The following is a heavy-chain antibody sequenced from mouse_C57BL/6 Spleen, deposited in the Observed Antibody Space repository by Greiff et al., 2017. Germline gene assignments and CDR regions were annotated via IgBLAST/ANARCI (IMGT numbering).Heavy chain of an antibody. V-gene: IGHV5-9*01. CDR1: GFTFSSYT. J-gene: IGHJ4*01. CDR2: ISGGGGNT. Sequence: EVQGVESGGGLVKPGGSLKLSCAASGFTFSSYTMSWVRQTPEKRLEWVATISGGGGNTYYPDSVKGRFTISRDNAKNTLYLQMSSLRSEDTALYYCARRGYYGNYDYAMDYWGQGTSVTVSS. CDR3: ARRGYYGNYDYAMDY. D-gene: IGHD2-1*01.